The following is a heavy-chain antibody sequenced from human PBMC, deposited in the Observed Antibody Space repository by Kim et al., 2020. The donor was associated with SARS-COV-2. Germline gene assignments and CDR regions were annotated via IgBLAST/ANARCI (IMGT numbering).Heavy chain of an antibody. CDR2: IWYDGSNK. Sequence: GGSLRLSCAASGFTFSSYGMHWVLQAPGKGLEWVAVIWYDGSNKYYADSVKGRFTISRDNSKNTLYLQMNSLRAEDTAVYYCARGSDRYSSGWYGYWGQG. CDR3: ARGSDRYSSGWYGY. CDR1: GFTFSSYG. D-gene: IGHD6-19*01. V-gene: IGHV3-33*01. J-gene: IGHJ4*02.